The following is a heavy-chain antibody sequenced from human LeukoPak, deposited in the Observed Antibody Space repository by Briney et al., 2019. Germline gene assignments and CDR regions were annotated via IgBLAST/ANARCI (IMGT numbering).Heavy chain of an antibody. V-gene: IGHV3-23*01. CDR3: AKQGGDGNAYDNRPC. CDR1: GFTFSKFA. D-gene: IGHD3-16*01. Sequence: GGSLRLSCAASGFTFSKFAMNWVRQAPGKGLVWVSGISGSGGSTYYADSVKGRFTISRDNSMNILYLQGNSLRPEDTAIYYCAKQGGDGNAYDNRPCWGQGILVTVSA. CDR2: ISGSGGST. J-gene: IGHJ4*02.